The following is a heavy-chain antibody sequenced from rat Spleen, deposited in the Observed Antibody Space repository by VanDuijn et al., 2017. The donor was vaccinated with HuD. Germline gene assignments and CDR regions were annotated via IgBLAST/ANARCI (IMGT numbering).Heavy chain of an antibody. J-gene: IGHJ2*01. CDR3: TTDELGGFDY. Sequence: EVQLVESGGGLVQPGRSLKLSCVASGFKFNNYWMTWIRQAPPKGLEWVASISTGGGKTYYGDSVKGRFTISRDNAKITLYLQMDSLRSEDTATYYCTTDELGGFDYWGQGVMVTVSS. V-gene: IGHV5-19*01. D-gene: IGHD5-1*01. CDR2: ISTGGGKT. CDR1: GFKFNNYW.